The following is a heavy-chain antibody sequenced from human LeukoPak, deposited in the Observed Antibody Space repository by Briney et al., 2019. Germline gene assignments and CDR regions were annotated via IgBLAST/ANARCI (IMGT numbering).Heavy chain of an antibody. D-gene: IGHD4-17*01. Sequence: PSETLSLTCTVSGGSISSSYWSWIRQPPGKGLEWIGYIYYSGSTNYNPSLKSRVTISVDTSKNQFSLKLTSVTAADTAVYYCAGYLYGDSRFDPWGQGTLVTVSS. J-gene: IGHJ5*02. CDR3: AGYLYGDSRFDP. CDR2: IYYSGST. CDR1: GGSISSSY. V-gene: IGHV4-59*01.